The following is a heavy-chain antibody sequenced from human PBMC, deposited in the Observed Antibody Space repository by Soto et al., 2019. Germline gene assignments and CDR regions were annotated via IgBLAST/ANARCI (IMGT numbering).Heavy chain of an antibody. CDR3: AIGDSGITGTTNGY. V-gene: IGHV3-33*01. J-gene: IGHJ4*02. CDR1: GFTFSSYG. D-gene: IGHD1-7*01. CDR2: IWYDGSNK. Sequence: QVQLVESGGGVVQPGRSLRLSCAASGFTFSSYGMHWVRQAPGKGLEWVAVIWYDGSNKYYADSVKGRFTISRDNSKNTLYLQMNSLRAEDTAVYYCAIGDSGITGTTNGYWGQGTLVTVSS.